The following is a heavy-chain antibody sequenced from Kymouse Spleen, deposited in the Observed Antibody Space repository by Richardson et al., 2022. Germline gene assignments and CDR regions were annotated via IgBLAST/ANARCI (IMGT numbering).Heavy chain of an antibody. J-gene: IGHJ5*02. V-gene: IGHV3-15*01. D-gene: IGHD1-7*01. CDR2: IKSKTDGGTT. Sequence: EVQLVESGGGLVKPGGSLRLSCAASGFTFSNAWMSWVRQAPGKGLEWVGRIKSKTDGGTTDYAAPVKGRFTISRDDSKNTLYLQMNSLKTEDTAVYYCTTDRITGTTNLYNWFDPWGQGTLVTVSS. CDR1: GFTFSNAW. CDR3: TTDRITGTTNLYNWFDP.